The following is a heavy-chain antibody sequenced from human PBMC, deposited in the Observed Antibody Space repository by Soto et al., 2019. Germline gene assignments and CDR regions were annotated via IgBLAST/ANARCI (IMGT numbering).Heavy chain of an antibody. CDR3: AKGGGGVGY. CDR2: ISWNSGSI. Sequence: EVQLVESGGVLVQPGRSLRLSCAASGFTFDDYAMHWVRQAPGKGLEWVSGISWNSGSIGYADSVKGRFTISRDNAKNSLYLQMNSLRAEDTALYYCAKGGGGVGYWGQGTLVTVSS. V-gene: IGHV3-9*01. D-gene: IGHD3-16*01. J-gene: IGHJ4*02. CDR1: GFTFDDYA.